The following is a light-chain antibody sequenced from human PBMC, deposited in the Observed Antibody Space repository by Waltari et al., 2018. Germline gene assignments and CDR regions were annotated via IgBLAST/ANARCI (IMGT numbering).Light chain of an antibody. J-gene: IGLJ3*02. Sequence: QSVLTQLPSASGTPGQGVTISCSGSSSNIGDNYVYWYQQFPGTSPKLPLHRNNQRPSGGPDRFSGSKSGTSAFLVSSGLRSEDEADYHCATLDDSLSGWVFGGGTKVTVL. CDR1: SSNIGDNY. CDR3: ATLDDSLSGWV. CDR2: RNN. V-gene: IGLV1-47*01.